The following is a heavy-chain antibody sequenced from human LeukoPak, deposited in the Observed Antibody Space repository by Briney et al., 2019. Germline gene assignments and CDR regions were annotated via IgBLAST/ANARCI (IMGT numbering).Heavy chain of an antibody. CDR1: GFTLSSNY. CDR3: ARGRTVVVITD. CDR2: IYSGGST. J-gene: IGHJ4*02. D-gene: IGHD3-22*01. V-gene: IGHV3-53*04. Sequence: GGPLRLSCAASGFTLSSNYMSGVRQAPGKGLEWVSVIYSGGSTYYADSVKGRFTISRHNSKNTLYLQMNSLRAEDTAVYYCARGRTVVVITDWGQGTLVTVSS.